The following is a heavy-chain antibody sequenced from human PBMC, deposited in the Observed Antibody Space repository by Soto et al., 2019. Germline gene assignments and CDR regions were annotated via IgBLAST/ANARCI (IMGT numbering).Heavy chain of an antibody. CDR2: IYYSGST. J-gene: IGHJ5*02. Sequence: SATQSLTCPVSGGYLSSSSYYWGWIKQPPGKGLEWIGSIYYSGSTYYNPSLKSRVTISVDTSKNQFSLELSSVTAADTAVYYCARHDTEVIVSAGWFDPWGQGTLVTVSS. CDR1: GGYLSSSSYY. V-gene: IGHV4-39*01. D-gene: IGHD3-16*02. CDR3: ARHDTEVIVSAGWFDP.